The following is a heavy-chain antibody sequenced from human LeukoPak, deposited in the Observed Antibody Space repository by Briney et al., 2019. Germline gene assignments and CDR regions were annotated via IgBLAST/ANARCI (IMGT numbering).Heavy chain of an antibody. CDR1: GFSFSSYG. J-gene: IGHJ3*01. Sequence: GGSLRLSCAASGFSFSSYGMHWVRQAPGRGLEWVAIIWSDGSNKYYADSVKGRFTISRDNSKNTLYLQMNSLRAEDTAVYYCARADSSSWPGESFDAWGQGTMVTVSS. D-gene: IGHD6-13*01. V-gene: IGHV3-33*01. CDR3: ARADSSSWPGESFDA. CDR2: IWSDGSNK.